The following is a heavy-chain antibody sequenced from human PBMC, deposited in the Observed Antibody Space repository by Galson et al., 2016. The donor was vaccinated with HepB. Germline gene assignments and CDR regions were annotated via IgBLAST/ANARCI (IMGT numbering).Heavy chain of an antibody. CDR2: DSVHGGRK. D-gene: IGHD2/OR15-2a*01. CDR3: AKRHEYCPPVGCSVDS. V-gene: IGHV3-30*18. CDR1: GFTFSNRG. Sequence: SLRLSCAASGFTFSNRGMHWVRQAPGKGLEWVAADSVHGGRKFYADSVKGRFIISRGNSNNMLFLQMNSLSADDTAVYYCAKRHEYCPPVGCSVDSWGQGTLGSVSS. J-gene: IGHJ4*02.